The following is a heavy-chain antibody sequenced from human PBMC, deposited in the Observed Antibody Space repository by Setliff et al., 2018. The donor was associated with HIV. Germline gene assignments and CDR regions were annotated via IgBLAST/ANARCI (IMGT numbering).Heavy chain of an antibody. J-gene: IGHJ4*02. V-gene: IGHV1-3*01. CDR1: GYSFSNYA. Sequence: GASVKVSCKASGYSFSNYAMHWVRQAPGQSLEWMGWINAGNGNTKYSQKFQGRVTITRDTSASTAYMELSSLRSEDTAVYYRARDQALEMATKWGQGTLVTVSS. CDR3: ARDQALEMATK. D-gene: IGHD5-12*01. CDR2: INAGNGNT.